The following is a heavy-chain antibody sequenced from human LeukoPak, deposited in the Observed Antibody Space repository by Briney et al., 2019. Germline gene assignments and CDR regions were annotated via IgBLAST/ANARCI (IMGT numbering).Heavy chain of an antibody. CDR3: AGLTTVTTWRDY. J-gene: IGHJ4*02. CDR2: INHSGST. CDR1: GGSFSGYY. Sequence: SETLSPTCAVYGGSFSGYYWSWIRQPPGKGLEWIGEINHSGSTNYNPSLKSRVTISVDTSKNQFSLKLSSVTAADTAVYYCAGLTTVTTWRDYWGQGTLVTVSS. D-gene: IGHD4-17*01. V-gene: IGHV4-34*01.